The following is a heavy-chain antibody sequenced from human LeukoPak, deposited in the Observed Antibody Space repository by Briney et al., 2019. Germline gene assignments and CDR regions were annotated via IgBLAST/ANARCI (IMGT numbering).Heavy chain of an antibody. V-gene: IGHV4-39*01. CDR1: GGSISSSSYY. J-gene: IGHJ5*02. CDR3: ARHGGGVQWLVLGSSWFDP. D-gene: IGHD6-19*01. CDR2: IYYSGST. Sequence: SETLSLTCTVSGGSISSSSYYWGWIRQPPGKGLEWIGSIYYSGSTYYNPSLKSRVTISVDTSKNQFSLKLSSVTAADTAVYYCARHGGGVQWLVLGSSWFDPWGQGTLVTVSS.